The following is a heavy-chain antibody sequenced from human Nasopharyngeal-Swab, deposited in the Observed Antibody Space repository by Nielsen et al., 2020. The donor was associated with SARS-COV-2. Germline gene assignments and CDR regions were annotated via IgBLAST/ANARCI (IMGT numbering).Heavy chain of an antibody. CDR2: INYSGTT. CDR3: ASGARRGRVPFDY. V-gene: IGHV4-34*01. D-gene: IGHD3-16*01. Sequence: SETLSLTCAVYGGSFSGSYWSWVRQSPGKGLEWIGQINYSGTTNHNPSLKSRGAISIDTSKNQFSLKLNSVTAADTAVYYCASGARRGRVPFDYWGQGTQVTVSS. J-gene: IGHJ4*02. CDR1: GGSFSGSY.